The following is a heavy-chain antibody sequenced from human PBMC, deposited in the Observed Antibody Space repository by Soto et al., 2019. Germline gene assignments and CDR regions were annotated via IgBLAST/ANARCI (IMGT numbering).Heavy chain of an antibody. CDR1: GDSVSSNSAA. V-gene: IGHV6-1*01. Sequence: PSQTLSLTCAISGDSVSSNSAAWNWIRQSPSRGLEWLGRTYYRSKWYNDYAVSVKSRITINPDTSKNQFSLQLNSVTPEDTAVYYCARVAVAGLYYYYYYGMDVWGQGTTVTVSS. CDR2: TYYRSKWYN. D-gene: IGHD6-19*01. CDR3: ARVAVAGLYYYYYYGMDV. J-gene: IGHJ6*02.